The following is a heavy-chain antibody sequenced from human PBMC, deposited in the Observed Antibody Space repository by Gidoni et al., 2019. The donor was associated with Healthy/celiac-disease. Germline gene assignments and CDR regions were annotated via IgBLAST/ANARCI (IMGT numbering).Heavy chain of an antibody. CDR3: ARDYPYDSSGYHSRADAFDI. V-gene: IGHV4-59*01. CDR2: IYYSRST. D-gene: IGHD3-22*01. CDR1: GGFISSYY. Sequence: QVQLQESCPVLVKPSETLSLTCPVSGGFISSYYCSWIRQPPGKGLEWIGYIYYSRSTNYNPSLKSRVTISVETSKNQCSLKLSSVTAADTAVYYCARDYPYDSSGYHSRADAFDIWGQGTMVTVSS. J-gene: IGHJ3*02.